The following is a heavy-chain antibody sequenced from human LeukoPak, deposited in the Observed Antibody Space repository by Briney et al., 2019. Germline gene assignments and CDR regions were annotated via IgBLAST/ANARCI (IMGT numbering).Heavy chain of an antibody. J-gene: IGHJ6*02. D-gene: IGHD3-3*01. CDR2: INHSGST. V-gene: IGHV4-34*01. CDR1: GGSFSGYY. CDR3: ARGRSRDFWSGYHYYYYGMDV. Sequence: SETLSLTCAVYGGSFSGYYWSWIRQPPGKGLEWXGEINHSGSTNYNPSLKSRVTISVDTSKNQFSLKLSSVTAADTAVYYCARGRSRDFWSGYHYYYYGMDVWGQGTTVTVSS.